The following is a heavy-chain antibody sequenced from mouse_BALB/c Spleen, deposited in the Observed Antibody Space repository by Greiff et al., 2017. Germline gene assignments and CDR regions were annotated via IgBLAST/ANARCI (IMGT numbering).Heavy chain of an antibody. CDR3: ARHGRSLDY. J-gene: IGHJ2*01. CDR1: GFAFSSYD. D-gene: IGHD1-1*01. V-gene: IGHV5-12-1*01. CDR2: ISSGGGST. Sequence: EVKLQESGGGLVKPGGSLKLSCAASGFAFSSYDMSWVRQTPEKRLEWVAYISSGGGSTYYPDTVKGRFTISRDNAKNTLYLQMSSLKSEDTAMYYCARHGRSLDYWGQGTTLTVSS.